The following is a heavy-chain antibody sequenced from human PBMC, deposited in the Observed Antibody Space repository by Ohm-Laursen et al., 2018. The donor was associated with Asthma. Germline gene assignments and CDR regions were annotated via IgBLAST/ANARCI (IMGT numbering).Heavy chain of an antibody. J-gene: IGHJ3*02. CDR3: ARGAVMTTVTTPHPFDI. CDR2: IYHSGST. CDR1: GGSISSGGYS. Sequence: TLSLTCAVSGGSISSGGYSWSWIRQPPGKGLEWIGYIYHSGSTYYNPSLKSRVTISVDRPKNQFSLKLSSVTAADTAVYYCARGAVMTTVTTPHPFDIWGQGTMVTVSS. D-gene: IGHD4-17*01. V-gene: IGHV4-30-2*01.